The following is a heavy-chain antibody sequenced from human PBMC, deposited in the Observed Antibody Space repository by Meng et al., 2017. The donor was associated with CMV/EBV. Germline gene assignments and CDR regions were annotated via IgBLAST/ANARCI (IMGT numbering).Heavy chain of an antibody. CDR3: TTVMGWMNLYYGMDV. J-gene: IGHJ6*02. D-gene: IGHD6-19*01. Sequence: GGSLRLSCAASGFTFSGSAMHWVRQASGKGLEWVGRIRSKANSYATAYAASVKGRFTISRDDSKNTAYLQMNSLKTEDTAVYYCTTVMGWMNLYYGMDVWGQGTTVTVSS. CDR1: GFTFSGSA. CDR2: IRSKANSYAT. V-gene: IGHV3-73*01.